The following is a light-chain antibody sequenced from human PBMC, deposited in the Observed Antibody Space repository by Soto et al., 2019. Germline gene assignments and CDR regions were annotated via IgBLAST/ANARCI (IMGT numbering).Light chain of an antibody. J-gene: IGKJ1*01. CDR3: QHYNSFPWT. V-gene: IGKV1-5*03. Sequence: DIQFTQSPSFLSASVGDRVTITCPSSQDISNFLAWFQQKPGRAPKLLIYKASSSEGGVPSRFSGSGSGTEFTLTISSLQPDDFATYYCQHYNSFPWTFGQGTKVDIK. CDR1: QDISNF. CDR2: KAS.